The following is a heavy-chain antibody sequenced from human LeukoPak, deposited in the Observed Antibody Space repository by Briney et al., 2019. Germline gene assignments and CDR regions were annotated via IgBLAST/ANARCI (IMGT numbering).Heavy chain of an antibody. CDR2: IYYSGST. D-gene: IGHD6-19*01. V-gene: IGHV4-59*12. CDR3: ARVDSSGWYGGN. Sequence: PSGTLSLTCTVSGGSISSYYWSWIRQPPGKGLEWIGSIYYSGSTYYNPSLKSRVTISVDTSKNQFSLKLSSVTAADTAVYYCARVDSSGWYGGNWGQGTLVTVSS. CDR1: GGSISSYY. J-gene: IGHJ4*02.